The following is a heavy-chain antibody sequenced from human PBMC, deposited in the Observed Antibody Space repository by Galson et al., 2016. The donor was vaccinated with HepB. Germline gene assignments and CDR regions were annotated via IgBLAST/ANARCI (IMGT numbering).Heavy chain of an antibody. D-gene: IGHD3-3*01. V-gene: IGHV1-46*01. CDR3: TREEAGGVEWLFWGGMDV. CDR1: GYIFTTYY. Sequence: SVKVSCKASGYIFTTYYMHWVRQAPGQGLEWMGIINPSGGSTNYAQKFQDRVTMTRDTSTSTVYMELTSLRSEDTAVYYCTREEAGGVEWLFWGGMDVWGQGTTVTVSS. J-gene: IGHJ6*02. CDR2: INPSGGST.